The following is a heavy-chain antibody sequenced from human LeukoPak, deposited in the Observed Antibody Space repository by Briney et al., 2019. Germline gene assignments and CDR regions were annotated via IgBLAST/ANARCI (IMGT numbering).Heavy chain of an antibody. Sequence: GGSLRLSCAASGFTFSSYSMNWVRQAPGKGLEWVSSISSSSSYTYYADSVKGRFTISRDNAKNSLYLQMNSLRAEDTAVYYCARGSYGDYEYWGQGTLVTVSS. V-gene: IGHV3-21*01. J-gene: IGHJ4*02. CDR1: GFTFSSYS. CDR3: ARGSYGDYEY. CDR2: ISSSSSYT. D-gene: IGHD4-17*01.